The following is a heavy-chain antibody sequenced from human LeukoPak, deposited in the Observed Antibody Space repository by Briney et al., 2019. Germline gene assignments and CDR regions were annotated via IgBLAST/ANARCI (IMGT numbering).Heavy chain of an antibody. CDR3: ASSYCSSTSCDGTLYYGMDV. J-gene: IGHJ6*02. Sequence: SVTLSLTCTVSGGSISSYYWSWIRQPPGKGLEWMGYIYYSGSTNYNPSLKSRVTISVDTSKNQFSLKLSSVTAADTAVYYCASSYCSSTSCDGTLYYGMDVWGQGTTVTVSS. D-gene: IGHD2-2*01. V-gene: IGHV4-59*08. CDR2: IYYSGST. CDR1: GGSISSYY.